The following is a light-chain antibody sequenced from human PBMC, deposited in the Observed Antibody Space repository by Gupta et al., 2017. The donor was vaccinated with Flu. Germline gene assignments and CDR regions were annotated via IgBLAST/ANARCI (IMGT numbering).Light chain of an antibody. V-gene: IGKV1-39*01. CDR2: ATS. CDR1: QSVGIY. Sequence: SSLSASVGDRVTITCRASQSVGIYLNWYQQRPGKAPKVLIYATSSLQGGVPSRFSGSGSGTDFTLTIASLQPEDFATYYCQQTNRTPMWTFGQGTKVEI. CDR3: QQTNRTPMWT. J-gene: IGKJ1*01.